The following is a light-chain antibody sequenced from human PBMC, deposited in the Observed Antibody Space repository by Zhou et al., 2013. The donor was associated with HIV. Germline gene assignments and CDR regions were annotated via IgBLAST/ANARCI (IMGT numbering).Light chain of an antibody. V-gene: IGKV1-39*01. CDR2: TAS. Sequence: DIQMTQSPSSLSASVGDRVTITCRASQSISSYLNWYQQKPGKAPKVLIYTASSLQSGVPSRFSGSGSGTDFTLTISSLQPEDFATYYCQQSYSIPRTFGGGTKVEIK. CDR1: QSISSY. J-gene: IGKJ4*01. CDR3: QQSYSIPRT.